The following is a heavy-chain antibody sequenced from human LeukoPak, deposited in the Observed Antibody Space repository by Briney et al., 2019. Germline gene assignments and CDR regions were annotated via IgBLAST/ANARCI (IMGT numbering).Heavy chain of an antibody. V-gene: IGHV3-7*01. CDR3: ASQGYGGYQTNKVFDP. J-gene: IGHJ5*02. D-gene: IGHD1-26*01. Sequence: SGGSLRLSCAASGFTFSSYWMSWLRQAPEKGLEWVANIKEDGSEKYYVDSVKGRFTISRDNAKNSLYLQMNSLRAEDTAVYYCASQGYGGYQTNKVFDPWGQGTLVTVSS. CDR1: GFTFSSYW. CDR2: IKEDGSEK.